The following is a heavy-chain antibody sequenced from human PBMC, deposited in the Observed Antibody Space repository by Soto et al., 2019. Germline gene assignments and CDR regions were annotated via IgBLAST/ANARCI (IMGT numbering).Heavy chain of an antibody. D-gene: IGHD6-13*01. V-gene: IGHV4-4*02. CDR2: IYHSGST. Sequence: AETLSLTCAVSGGAISRSKWWSCVRQPPGKGLEWIGEIYHSGSTNYNPSLKSRVTISVDKSKNQFSLKLNSVTAADTAVYYYAREGYRSSSSYYGMDVWGQGTTVTVSS. J-gene: IGHJ6*02. CDR3: AREGYRSSSSYYGMDV. CDR1: GGAISRSKW.